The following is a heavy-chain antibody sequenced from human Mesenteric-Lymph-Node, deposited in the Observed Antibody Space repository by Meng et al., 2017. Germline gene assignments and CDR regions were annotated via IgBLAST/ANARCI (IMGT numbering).Heavy chain of an antibody. CDR1: SGSISINGNY. J-gene: IGHJ2*01. CDR3: VRDKHRGIHWYFDL. Sequence: QVQLRESVPALVKPSETLSLTYAVSSGSISINGNYWDWVRQPPGKGLEWVGSINYSGGIDYNPSLKRRVTISVDTSKNQFSMKLNSVTAADTAIYYCVRDKHRGIHWYFDLWGRGTLVTVSS. CDR2: INYSGGI. D-gene: IGHD3-16*01. V-gene: IGHV4-39*07.